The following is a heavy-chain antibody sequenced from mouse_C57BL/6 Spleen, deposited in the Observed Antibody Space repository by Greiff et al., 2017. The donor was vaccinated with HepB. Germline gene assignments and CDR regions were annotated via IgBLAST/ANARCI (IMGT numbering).Heavy chain of an antibody. Sequence: VHVKQSGPVLVKPGASVKMSCKASGYTFTDYYMNWVKQSHGKSLEWIGVINPYNGGTSYNQKFKGKATLTVDKSSSTAYMELNSLTSEDSAVYYCARKGKENAMDYWGQGTSVTVSS. CDR2: INPYNGGT. V-gene: IGHV1-19*01. CDR1: GYTFTDYY. CDR3: ARKGKENAMDY. J-gene: IGHJ4*01.